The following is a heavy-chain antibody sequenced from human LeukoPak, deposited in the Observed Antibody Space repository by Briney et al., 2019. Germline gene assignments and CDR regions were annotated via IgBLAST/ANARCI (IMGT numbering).Heavy chain of an antibody. CDR3: ARDSPSNGYSSGYGAFDI. D-gene: IGHD6-19*01. Sequence: SVKVSCKASGGTFSSYAISWVRQAPGQGLEWMGRIIPILGIANYAQKFQGRVTITADKSTSTAYMELSSLRPEDTAVYYCARDSPSNGYSSGYGAFDIWGQGTMVTVSS. J-gene: IGHJ3*02. V-gene: IGHV1-69*04. CDR2: IIPILGIA. CDR1: GGTFSSYA.